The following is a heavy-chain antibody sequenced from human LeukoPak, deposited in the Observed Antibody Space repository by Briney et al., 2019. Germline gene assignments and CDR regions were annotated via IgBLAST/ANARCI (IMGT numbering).Heavy chain of an antibody. J-gene: IGHJ4*02. Sequence: ASVKVSCKASGYTFTAYYIHWLRQAPGQGPEWMGWIKPDSGSSHYAQKFQGRVTMTRDTSSNSAYMDLTSLKSDDTALYYCARARVPIAVAGLYYFDYWGQGALDTVSS. D-gene: IGHD6-19*01. CDR1: GYTFTAYY. CDR2: IKPDSGSS. V-gene: IGHV1-2*02. CDR3: ARARVPIAVAGLYYFDY.